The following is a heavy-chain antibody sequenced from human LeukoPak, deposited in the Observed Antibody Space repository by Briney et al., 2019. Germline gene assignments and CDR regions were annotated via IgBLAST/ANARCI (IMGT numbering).Heavy chain of an antibody. J-gene: IGHJ6*03. CDR3: ARVSSGSYFGYYYYYMDV. Sequence: GGSLRLSCSASGFTFNRYPMHWVRQAPGKGLVWVSRINSDGSSTSYADSVKGRFTISRDNAKNTLYLQMNSLRAEDTAVYYCARVSSGSYFGYYYYYMDVWGKGTTVTVSS. V-gene: IGHV3-74*01. CDR1: GFTFNRYP. D-gene: IGHD1-26*01. CDR2: INSDGSST.